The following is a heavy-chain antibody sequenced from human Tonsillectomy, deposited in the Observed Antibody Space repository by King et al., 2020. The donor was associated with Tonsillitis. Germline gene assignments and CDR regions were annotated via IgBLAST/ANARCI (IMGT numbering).Heavy chain of an antibody. CDR3: AKASCSTTSFLGAS. D-gene: IGHD2-2*01. Sequence: VQLVESGGGLVQPGRSLRLSCAASGFTSDDYAMHWVRQAPGKGLEWVSGISWNSGSIGYADSVKGRFTISRDNAKNSLYLQMNSLSAEETALYYCAKASCSTTSFLGASWGQGTLFTVSS. V-gene: IGHV3-9*02. CDR2: ISWNSGSI. CDR1: GFTSDDYA. J-gene: IGHJ5*02.